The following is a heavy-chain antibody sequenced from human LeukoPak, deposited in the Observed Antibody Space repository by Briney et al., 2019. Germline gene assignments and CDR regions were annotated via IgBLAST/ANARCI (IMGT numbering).Heavy chain of an antibody. Sequence: PSETLSLTCAVYGGSFSGYYWSWIRQPPGKGLEWIGEINHSGSTNYNPSLKSRVTISVDTSKNQFSLKLSSVTAADTAVYYCATHHYDILTGYPSYMDVWGKGTTVTVSS. D-gene: IGHD3-9*01. V-gene: IGHV4-34*01. CDR3: ATHHYDILTGYPSYMDV. CDR1: GGSFSGYY. CDR2: INHSGST. J-gene: IGHJ6*03.